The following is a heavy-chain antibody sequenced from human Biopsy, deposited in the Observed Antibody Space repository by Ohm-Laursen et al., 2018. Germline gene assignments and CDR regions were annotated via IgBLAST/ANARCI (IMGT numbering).Heavy chain of an antibody. CDR2: ISWDSGRI. Sequence: SLRLSRAASGFIFDDYAMHWVRHAPGKGLEWVLGISWDSGRIDYADSVKGRFTISRDNAKNSLYLQMNSLRSEDTALYYCAKDRYPSSWHYYYGMDVWGQGTTVTVSS. CDR1: GFIFDDYA. D-gene: IGHD6-13*01. CDR3: AKDRYPSSWHYYYGMDV. J-gene: IGHJ6*02. V-gene: IGHV3-9*01.